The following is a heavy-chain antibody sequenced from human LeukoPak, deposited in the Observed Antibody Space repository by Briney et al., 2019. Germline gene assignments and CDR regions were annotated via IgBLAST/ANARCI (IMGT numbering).Heavy chain of an antibody. CDR1: GFTFSSYW. V-gene: IGHV3-7*01. D-gene: IGHD2-15*01. Sequence: PGGSLRLSCAASGFTFSSYWMSWVRQAPGKGLEWVANIKQDGSEKYYVDSVKGRFTISRDNAKNSLYLQMNSLRAEDTAVYYCARDPTYGVVVAAALHYYYYMDVCGKGTTVTVSS. CDR3: ARDPTYGVVVAAALHYYYYMDV. J-gene: IGHJ6*03. CDR2: IKQDGSEK.